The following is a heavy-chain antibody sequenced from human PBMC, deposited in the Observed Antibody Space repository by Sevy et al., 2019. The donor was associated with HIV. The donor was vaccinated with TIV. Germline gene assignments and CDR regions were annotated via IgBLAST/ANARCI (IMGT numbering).Heavy chain of an antibody. CDR2: VTPYNGNK. CDR1: GYSFASYG. CDR3: ARCLGGLRPWEYNWFDP. V-gene: IGHV1-18*01. J-gene: IGHJ5*02. D-gene: IGHD1-26*01. Sequence: ASVKVSCKASGYSFASYGISWVRQAPGQGLEWMGWVTPYNGNKKYAEKLQGRVSMTTDTSTSTGYTELRSLRSDDTAVYYCARCLGGLRPWEYNWFDPWGQGTLVTVSS.